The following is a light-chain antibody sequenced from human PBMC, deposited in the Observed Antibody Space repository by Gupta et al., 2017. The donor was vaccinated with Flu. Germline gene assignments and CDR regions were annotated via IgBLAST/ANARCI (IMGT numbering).Light chain of an antibody. V-gene: IGKV1-5*03. J-gene: IGKJ4*01. CDR2: KAS. Sequence: GDRVTITCRASQSISSWLAWYQQKPGKALKLLIYKASSLESGVPSRFSGSGSGTEFTLTISSLQPDDFATYYCQQYNSYPLTFGGGTKVEIK. CDR3: QQYNSYPLT. CDR1: QSISSW.